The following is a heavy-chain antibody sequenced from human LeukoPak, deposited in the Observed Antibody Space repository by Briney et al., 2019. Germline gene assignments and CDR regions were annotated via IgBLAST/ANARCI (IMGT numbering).Heavy chain of an antibody. V-gene: IGHV4-39*07. Sequence: PSETLSLTCTVSGGSISSSSYYWGWIRQPPGKGLEWIGSIYYSGSTYYNPSLKSRVTISVDTSKNQFSLKLSSVTAADTAVYYCARDFLLPFDYWGQGTLVTVSS. J-gene: IGHJ4*02. CDR2: IYYSGST. CDR1: GGSISSSSYY. CDR3: ARDFLLPFDY. D-gene: IGHD3-22*01.